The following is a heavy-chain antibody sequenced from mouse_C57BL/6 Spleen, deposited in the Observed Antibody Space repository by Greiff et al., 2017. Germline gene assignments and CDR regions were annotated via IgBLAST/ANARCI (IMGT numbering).Heavy chain of an antibody. CDR3: AREAGSSPDWYFDV. D-gene: IGHD1-1*01. J-gene: IGHJ1*03. Sequence: QVQLQQSGAELARPGASVKMSCKASGYTFTSYTMHWVKQRPGQGLEWIGYINPSSGYTKYNQKFKDKATLTADKSSSTAYMQLSSLTSEHSAVYYCAREAGSSPDWYFDVWGTVTTVTVSS. V-gene: IGHV1-4*01. CDR2: INPSSGYT. CDR1: GYTFTSYT.